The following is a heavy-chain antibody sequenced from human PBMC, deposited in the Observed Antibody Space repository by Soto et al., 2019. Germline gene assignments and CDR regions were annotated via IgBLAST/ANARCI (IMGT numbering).Heavy chain of an antibody. V-gene: IGHV4-4*02. D-gene: IGHD1-26*01. Sequence: QVQLQESGPGLVKPSGTLSLTCTVSGASISITSSDAWWSWVRQPPGKGLEWIGEIYHSGSTNYHPALNSGLTIAVDKSKYHFSLRLSSVPAADTAVYYCAKMVGATLVDYWGQGSLVTVSS. J-gene: IGHJ4*02. CDR1: GASISITSSDAW. CDR3: AKMVGATLVDY. CDR2: IYHSGST.